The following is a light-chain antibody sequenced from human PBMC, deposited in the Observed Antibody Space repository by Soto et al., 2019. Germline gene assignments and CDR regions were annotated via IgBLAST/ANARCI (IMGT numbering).Light chain of an antibody. CDR3: QQYYSTPPT. V-gene: IGKV4-1*01. J-gene: IGKJ1*01. CDR2: WAS. CDR1: QSVLYSYNNANY. Sequence: DIVMTQSPDSLAVSLGERATINCKSSQSVLYSYNNANYFAWYQQKPGQSPKLLIYWASTRESGVPDRFSGSGSGTDFTLTISSLQAEDVAVYYCQQYYSTPPTFGQGTKVEIK.